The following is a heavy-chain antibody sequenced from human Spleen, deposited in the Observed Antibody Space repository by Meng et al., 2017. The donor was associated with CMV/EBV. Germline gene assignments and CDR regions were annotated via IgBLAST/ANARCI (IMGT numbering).Heavy chain of an antibody. CDR2: ISGYNGNT. V-gene: IGHV1-18*01. CDR1: GYNFTTYG. CDR3: ARDPSQGNWFDP. J-gene: IGHJ5*02. Sequence: CKASGYNFTTYGISWVRQAPGQGLEWMGWISGYNGNTNYAQKLQGRVTMTTDTSTSTAYMELRSLRSDDTAVYYCARDPSQGNWFDPWGQGTLVTVSS.